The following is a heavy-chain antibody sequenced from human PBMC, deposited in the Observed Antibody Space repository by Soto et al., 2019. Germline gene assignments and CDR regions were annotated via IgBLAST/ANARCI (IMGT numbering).Heavy chain of an antibody. D-gene: IGHD6-19*01. V-gene: IGHV1-69*06. CDR1: GGSFSSYA. J-gene: IGHJ3*02. Sequence: QVQLVQSGAEVKKPGSSVKVSCKASGGSFSSYAISWVRQAPVQGIEWMGGIIPIFGTATYAQKFQGRVTIIADKSTSTAYMELSILRSEDTAVYYCARAGPVAGNHAFDIWGQGTLVTVSS. CDR2: IIPIFGTA. CDR3: ARAGPVAGNHAFDI.